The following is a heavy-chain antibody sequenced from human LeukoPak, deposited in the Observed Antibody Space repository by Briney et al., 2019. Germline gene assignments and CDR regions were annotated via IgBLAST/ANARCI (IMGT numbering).Heavy chain of an antibody. CDR1: GGSISSSSYY. Sequence: SETLSLTCTVSGGSISSSSYYWGWIRQPPGKGLEWIGSIYYSGSTYYNPSLKSRVTISVDTSKNQFSLKLSSVTAADTAVYYCASHISASVATGFDPWGQGTLVTVSS. D-gene: IGHD5-12*01. CDR2: IYYSGST. J-gene: IGHJ5*02. V-gene: IGHV4-39*01. CDR3: ASHISASVATGFDP.